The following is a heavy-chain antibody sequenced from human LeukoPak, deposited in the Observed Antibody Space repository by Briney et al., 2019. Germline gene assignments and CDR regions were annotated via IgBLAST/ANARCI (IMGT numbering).Heavy chain of an antibody. V-gene: IGHV3-74*01. D-gene: IGHD7-27*01. Sequence: GGSLRLSCAASGFTFSNYWMHWVRQAPGKGLVWVSRINGDASSTNYADSVKGRFTISRDNAKNTLYLQMNSLRTEDTAVYYCASVTVLGKRNAFDNWGQGIMVTVSS. CDR3: ASVTVLGKRNAFDN. J-gene: IGHJ3*02. CDR1: GFTFSNYW. CDR2: INGDASST.